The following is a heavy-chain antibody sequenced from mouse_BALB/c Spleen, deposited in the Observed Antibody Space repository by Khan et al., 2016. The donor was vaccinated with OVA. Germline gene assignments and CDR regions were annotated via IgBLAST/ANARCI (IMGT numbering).Heavy chain of an antibody. CDR1: GFSLTGYG. D-gene: IGHD2-10*01. V-gene: IGHV2-6-7*01. CDR3: ARAFYANSREAMDY. CDR2: IRGDGST. J-gene: IGHJ4*01. Sequence: QVQLKESGPGLVAPSQSLSITCTVSGFSLTGYGVNWVRQPPGKGLEWMGMIRGDGSTDYNSALKSRLSISKDNSKSQVFLKMNSRQTDDTARYYGARAFYANSREAMDYWGQGTSVTVSS.